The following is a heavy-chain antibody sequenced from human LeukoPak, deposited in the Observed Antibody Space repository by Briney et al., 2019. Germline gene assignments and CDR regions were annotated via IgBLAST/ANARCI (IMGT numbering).Heavy chain of an antibody. V-gene: IGHV4-4*07. J-gene: IGHJ4*02. CDR2: IYTSGST. Sequence: SETLSLTCTVSGGSISSYYWSWIRQPAGKGLEWIGRIYTSGSTNYNPSFTSRVTMSVDTSKNQFSLKLSSVTAADTAVYYCARDAPEDVVVPAASPFDYWGQGTLLTVSS. CDR3: ARDAPEDVVVPAASPFDY. D-gene: IGHD2-2*01. CDR1: GGSISSYY.